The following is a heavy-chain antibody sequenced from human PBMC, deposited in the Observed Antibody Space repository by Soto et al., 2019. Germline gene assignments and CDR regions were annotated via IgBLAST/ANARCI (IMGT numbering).Heavy chain of an antibody. V-gene: IGHV3-7*01. Sequence: GGSLRLSCAASGFTFSNYWMTWVRKAPGKGLEWVANIKEDGSEKHYVDTVKGRFTISRDNAKNSLYLQMNSLRVEDTAVYFCSRDVVVGAKALNYWGQGALVTVSS. CDR1: GFTFSNYW. J-gene: IGHJ4*02. CDR2: IKEDGSEK. CDR3: SRDVVVGAKALNY. D-gene: IGHD2-15*01.